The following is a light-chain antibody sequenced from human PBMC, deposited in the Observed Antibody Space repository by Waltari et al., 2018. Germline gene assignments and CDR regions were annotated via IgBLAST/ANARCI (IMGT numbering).Light chain of an antibody. CDR2: DDS. Sequence: SYVLTQPPSVSVAPGQTARITWGGNNIGSKSVHWYQQKPGQAPVLVVYDDSDRPSGIPERFSGSNSGNTATLTISRVEVGDEADYYCQVWVLFGGGTKLTVL. J-gene: IGLJ2*01. CDR1: NIGSKS. V-gene: IGLV3-21*02. CDR3: QVWVL.